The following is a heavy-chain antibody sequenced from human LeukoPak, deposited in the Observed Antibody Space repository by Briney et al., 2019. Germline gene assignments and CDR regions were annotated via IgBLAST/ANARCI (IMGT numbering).Heavy chain of an antibody. CDR2: ISSSSSTI. CDR3: ARDSYYYDSSGYYPGDY. CDR1: GFTFSSYS. J-gene: IGHJ4*02. D-gene: IGHD3-22*01. V-gene: IGHV3-48*01. Sequence: AGGSLRLSCAASGFTFSSYSMSWVRQAPGKGLEWVSYISSSSSTIYYADSVKGRFTISRDNAKNSLYLQMNSLRAEDTAVYYCARDSYYYDSSGYYPGDYWGQGTLVTVSS.